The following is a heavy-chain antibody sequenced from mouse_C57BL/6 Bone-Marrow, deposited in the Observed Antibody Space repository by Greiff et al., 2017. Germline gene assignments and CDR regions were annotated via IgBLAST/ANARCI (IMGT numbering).Heavy chain of an antibody. D-gene: IGHD1-1*01. CDR1: GYTFTDYY. J-gene: IGHJ2*01. V-gene: IGHV1-26*01. Sequence: EVKLQHSGPELVKPGASVKISCKASGYTFTDYYMNWVKQSHGKSLEWIGDINPNNGGTSYNQKFKGKATLPVDHSSSTAYMALRSLPSEVPAVYYYARSVYYGSHFDYWGQGTTLTVSS. CDR3: ARSVYYGSHFDY. CDR2: INPNNGGT.